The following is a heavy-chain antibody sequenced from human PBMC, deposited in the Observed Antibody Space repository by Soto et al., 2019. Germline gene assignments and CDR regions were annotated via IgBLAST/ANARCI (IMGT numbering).Heavy chain of an antibody. V-gene: IGHV1-18*01. CDR1: GYTFTSYG. D-gene: IGHD2-15*01. CDR2: ISAYNGNT. J-gene: IGHJ3*02. Sequence: ASVKVSCKASGYTFTSYGISWVRQAPGQGLEWMGWISAYNGNTNYAQKLQGRVTMTTDTSTSTAYMELRSLRSDDTAVYYCARDGAVVAARHDALDIWGQGTMVTVSS. CDR3: ARDGAVVAARHDALDI.